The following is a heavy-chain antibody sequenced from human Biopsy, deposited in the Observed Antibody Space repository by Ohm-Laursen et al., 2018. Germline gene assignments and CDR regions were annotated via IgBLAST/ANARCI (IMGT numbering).Heavy chain of an antibody. D-gene: IGHD1-1*01. V-gene: IGHV3-74*01. J-gene: IGHJ3*02. Sequence: SLRLSCAASGYTFSSYWMHWVRQAPGKGLVWVSRINRDGSSTTYADSVKGRFTISRDNSKNTVYLQMNSLRAEDTAVYYCARDPRDGRTGKSTKDALDIWGQGTMVTVSS. CDR3: ARDPRDGRTGKSTKDALDI. CDR1: GYTFSSYW. CDR2: INRDGSST.